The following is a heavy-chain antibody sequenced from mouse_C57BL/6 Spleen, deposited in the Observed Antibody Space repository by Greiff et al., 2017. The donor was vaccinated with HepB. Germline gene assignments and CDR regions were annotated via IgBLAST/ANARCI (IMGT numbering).Heavy chain of an antibody. D-gene: IGHD2-1*01. CDR3: TKRRGYYGNYFDY. CDR1: GYTFTSYW. V-gene: IGHV1-5*01. Sequence: EVQGVESGTVLARPGASVKMSCKTSGYTFTSYWMHWVKQRPGQGLEWIGAIYPGNSDTSYNQKFKGKAKLTAVTSASTAYMELSSLTNEDSAVYYCTKRRGYYGNYFDYWGQGTTLTVSS. J-gene: IGHJ2*01. CDR2: IYPGNSDT.